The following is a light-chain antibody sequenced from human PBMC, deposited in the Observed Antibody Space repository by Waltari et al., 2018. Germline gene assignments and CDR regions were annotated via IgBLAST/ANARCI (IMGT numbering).Light chain of an antibody. CDR2: QAS. Sequence: DIQMTQSPSTLPAYVGDRVNITCRARQTIVGWMARYQQNAGKAPKLLSYQASSLESGVPSRFSGSGSGTEFTLTISSLQPDDFATYYCQQYNSYPITFGQGTRLEIK. V-gene: IGKV1-5*03. J-gene: IGKJ5*01. CDR3: QQYNSYPIT. CDR1: QTIVGW.